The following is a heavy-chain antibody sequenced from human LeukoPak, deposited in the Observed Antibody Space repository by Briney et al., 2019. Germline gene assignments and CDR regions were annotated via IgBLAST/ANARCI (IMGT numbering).Heavy chain of an antibody. CDR3: ARDRSTIFGVVNSDY. CDR2: ISAYNGNT. Sequence: GASVKVSCKASGYTFTSYGISWVRQAPGQGLEWMGWISAYNGNTNYAQKLQGRVTMTTDTSTSTAYMELRSLRSDDTAVYYRARDRSTIFGVVNSDYWGQGTLVTVSS. CDR1: GYTFTSYG. J-gene: IGHJ4*02. D-gene: IGHD3-3*01. V-gene: IGHV1-18*01.